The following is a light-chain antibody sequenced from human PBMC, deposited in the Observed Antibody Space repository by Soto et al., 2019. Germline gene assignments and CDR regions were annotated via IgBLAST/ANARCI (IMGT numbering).Light chain of an antibody. V-gene: IGKV3-20*01. CDR3: QQYDSSYA. CDR1: QSVSNNY. Sequence: EIVLTQSPGTLSLSPGERATLSCRASQSVSNNYLAWYQQKPRQAPRLLICGASSRATGIPDRFSGSGSGTDSTLTISRLEPEDFAVYYCQQYDSSYAFGQGTKLDIK. J-gene: IGKJ2*01. CDR2: GAS.